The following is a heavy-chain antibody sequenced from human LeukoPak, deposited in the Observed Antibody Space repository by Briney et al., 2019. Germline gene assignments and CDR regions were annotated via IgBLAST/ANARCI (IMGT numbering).Heavy chain of an antibody. J-gene: IGHJ6*03. CDR2: IRYDGSNK. CDR3: AKQSKGISDAMLSYYYYMDV. Sequence: GGSLRLSCAASGFTFSGYCMDWVRQAPGKGLEWVAFIRYDGSNKYYADSVKGRFTISRDNTKNTLYLQMNSLRAEDTAVYYCAKQSKGISDAMLSYYYYMDVWGKGMTVTISS. V-gene: IGHV3-30*02. CDR1: GFTFSGYC. D-gene: IGHD2-2*01.